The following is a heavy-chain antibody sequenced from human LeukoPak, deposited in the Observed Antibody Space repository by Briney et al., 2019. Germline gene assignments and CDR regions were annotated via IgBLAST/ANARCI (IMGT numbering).Heavy chain of an antibody. V-gene: IGHV3-20*04. Sequence: GGSLRLSCAASGFTFDDYGMSWVRQAPGKGLEWVSGINWNGGSTGYADSVKGRFTISRDNAKNSLYLQMNSLRAEDTAVYYCAKDLRSIAVAGTLDYWGQGTLVTVSS. CDR2: INWNGGST. CDR3: AKDLRSIAVAGTLDY. CDR1: GFTFDDYG. J-gene: IGHJ4*02. D-gene: IGHD6-19*01.